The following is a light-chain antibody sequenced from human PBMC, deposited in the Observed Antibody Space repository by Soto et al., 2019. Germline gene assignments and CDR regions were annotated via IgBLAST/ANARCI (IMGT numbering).Light chain of an antibody. CDR3: QQYGSSPKT. J-gene: IGKJ1*01. V-gene: IGKV3-11*01. Sequence: EIVLTQSPATLSLSPGERATLSCRASQSVNSYLAWYQQKPGQAPRLLIYAASNRATGIPARFSASGSGTDFTLTISSLEPEDFAVYYCQQYGSSPKTCGQGTKVDIK. CDR1: QSVNSY. CDR2: AAS.